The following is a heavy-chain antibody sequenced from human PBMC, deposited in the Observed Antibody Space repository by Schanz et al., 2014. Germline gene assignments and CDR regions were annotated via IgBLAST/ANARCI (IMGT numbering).Heavy chain of an antibody. CDR2: IGTSGGT. J-gene: IGHJ4*02. D-gene: IGHD1-1*01. CDR3: AKIERNED. Sequence: EVQLLESGGGLVQPGGSLRLSCATSEFTFSTDAMSWVRQAPGKGLEWVSTIGTSGGTNYAESVKGRFTISRDNSKNTLYLQMNSLRAEDTAVYFCAKIERNEDWGQGTLVTDSS. V-gene: IGHV3-23*01. CDR1: EFTFSTDA.